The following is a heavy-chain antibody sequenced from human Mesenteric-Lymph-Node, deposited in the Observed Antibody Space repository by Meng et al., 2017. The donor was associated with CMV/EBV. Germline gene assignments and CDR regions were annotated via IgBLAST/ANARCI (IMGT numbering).Heavy chain of an antibody. D-gene: IGHD3-10*01. Sequence: GGTFSSYTISWVRQAPGQGLEWMGRIIPILGIANYAQKFQGRVTITADKSTSTAYMELSSLRSEDTAVYYCARGFGELLWGQNWFDPWGQGTLVTVSS. CDR3: ARGFGELLWGQNWFDP. CDR2: IIPILGIA. CDR1: GGTFSSYT. V-gene: IGHV1-69*02. J-gene: IGHJ5*02.